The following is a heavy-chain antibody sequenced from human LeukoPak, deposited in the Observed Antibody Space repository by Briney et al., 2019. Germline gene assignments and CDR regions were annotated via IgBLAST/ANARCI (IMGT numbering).Heavy chain of an antibody. CDR1: GFTFDDYA. CDR2: ISWNSGSI. V-gene: IGHV3-9*01. Sequence: GGSLRLSCAASGFTFDDYAMHWVRQAPGKGLEWVSGISWNSGSIGYADSVKGRFTISRDNAKNSLYLQMNSLRAEDTALYYCAKVKHGSGYYFDYWGQGTLATVSS. J-gene: IGHJ4*02. D-gene: IGHD3-22*01. CDR3: AKVKHGSGYYFDY.